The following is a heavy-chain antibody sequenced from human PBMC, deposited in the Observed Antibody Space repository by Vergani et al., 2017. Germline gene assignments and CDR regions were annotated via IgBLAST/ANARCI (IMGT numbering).Heavy chain of an antibody. CDR2: IYPGDSDT. CDR1: GYSFTSYW. CDR3: ARGLXQATINYYYYGMDV. V-gene: IGHV5-51*01. Sequence: EVQLVQSGAEVKKPGESLKISCKGSGYSFTSYWIGWVRQMPGKGLEWMGIIYPGDSDTRYSPSFQGQVTISADKSISTAYLQWSSLKASDTAMYYCARGLXQATINYYYYGMDVWGQGTTVTVSS. J-gene: IGHJ6*02. D-gene: IGHD5-12*01.